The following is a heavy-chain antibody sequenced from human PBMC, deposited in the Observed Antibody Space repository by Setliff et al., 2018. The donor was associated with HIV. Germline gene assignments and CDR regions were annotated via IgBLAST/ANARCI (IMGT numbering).Heavy chain of an antibody. CDR3: GVSGGSSPGY. V-gene: IGHV4-34*01. J-gene: IGHJ4*02. CDR2: INHRGDT. Sequence: SETLSLTCAVYGGSFSGYYWTWIRQPPGKGLEWIGDINHRGDTKYNPSLRSRVIISVDKSKNTHYLQMTSLRPEDTAVYYCGVSGGSSPGYWGPGTLVTVSS. D-gene: IGHD2-15*01. CDR1: GGSFSGYY.